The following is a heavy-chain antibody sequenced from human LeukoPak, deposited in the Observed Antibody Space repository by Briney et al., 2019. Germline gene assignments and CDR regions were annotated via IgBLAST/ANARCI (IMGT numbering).Heavy chain of an antibody. CDR2: TYYRSEWYS. Sequence: SQTLSLTCDISGDRVSSNSAAWNWIRQSPSRGLEWLGRTYYRSEWYSDYAVSVKGRIITNADTSKNQFSLQLKSVTPEDTAVYYCAREQDYFDYWGQGTLATVSS. J-gene: IGHJ4*02. CDR1: GDRVSSNSAA. CDR3: AREQDYFDY. V-gene: IGHV6-1*01.